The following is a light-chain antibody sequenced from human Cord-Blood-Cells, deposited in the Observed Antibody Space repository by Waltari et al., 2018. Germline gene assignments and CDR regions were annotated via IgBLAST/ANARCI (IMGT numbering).Light chain of an antibody. CDR2: EVS. J-gene: IGLJ1*01. Sequence: QSALTQPASVSGSPAQSITISCTGTSSDVGGYNYVSWYQQHPGKAPKLIIYEVSNRPSGVSNRFSGSKSGNTASLTISGLQAEDEADYYCSSYTSSSTLVFGTGTKVTVL. CDR1: SSDVGGYNY. CDR3: SSYTSSSTLV. V-gene: IGLV2-14*01.